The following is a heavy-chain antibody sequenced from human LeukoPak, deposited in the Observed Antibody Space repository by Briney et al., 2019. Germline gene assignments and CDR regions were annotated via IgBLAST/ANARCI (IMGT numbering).Heavy chain of an antibody. D-gene: IGHD4-17*01. J-gene: IGHJ4*02. CDR1: AGSISTTNYY. CDR2: VDYSGST. CDR3: ARWVRLGDGDYGSFYY. Sequence: SQTLSLTCTVPAGSISTTNYYWGWIRQPPGKGLEWIGRVDYSGSTYYHPSLKSRPTISVDTSTNQSSLKLTSMTAAPPPMHYCARWVRLGDGDYGSFYYWGQGTLATVSS. V-gene: IGHV4-39*01.